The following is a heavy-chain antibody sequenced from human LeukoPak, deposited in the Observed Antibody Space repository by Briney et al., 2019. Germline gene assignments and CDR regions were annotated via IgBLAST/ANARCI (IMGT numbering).Heavy chain of an antibody. CDR2: IGTAGDT. CDR3: ARAPYYYDSSGYDY. D-gene: IGHD3-22*01. CDR1: GFTFSSYD. J-gene: IGHJ4*02. V-gene: IGHV3-13*01. Sequence: GGSLRLSCAASGFTFSSYDMHWVRQATGKGLEWVSAIGTAGDTYYPGSVKGRFTISRENAKNSLYLQMYSLRAEDTAVYYCARAPYYYDSSGYDYWGQGTLVTVSS.